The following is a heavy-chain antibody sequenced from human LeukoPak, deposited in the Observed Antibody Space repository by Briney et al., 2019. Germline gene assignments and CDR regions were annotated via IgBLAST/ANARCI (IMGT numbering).Heavy chain of an antibody. V-gene: IGHV3-53*01. CDR1: GFAVSNTY. CDR3: AREPWFGATKLIDY. D-gene: IGHD3-10*01. CDR2: IYSRGTT. J-gene: IGHJ4*02. Sequence: PGGSLRLSCAASGFAVSNTYMTWVRQAPGKGLEWISTIYSRGTTYYADSVKGRFTISRDTSTNTIYLQIIRLRTEDTALYYCAREPWFGATKLIDYWGQGTLVTVSS.